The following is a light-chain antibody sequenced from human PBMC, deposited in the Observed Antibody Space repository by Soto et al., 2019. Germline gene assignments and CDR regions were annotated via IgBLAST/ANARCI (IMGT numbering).Light chain of an antibody. V-gene: IGLV1-40*01. CDR2: GNS. CDR3: QSYHSSLSGYV. CDR1: SSNIGAGYD. J-gene: IGLJ1*01. Sequence: QAVVTQPPSVSGAPGQRVTISCTGSSSNIGAGYDVHWYQQLPGTAPKLLIYGNSNRPSGVPDRFSGSKSGTSASLAITGLQAEDEADYYCQSYHSSLSGYVSGTGTKLTVL.